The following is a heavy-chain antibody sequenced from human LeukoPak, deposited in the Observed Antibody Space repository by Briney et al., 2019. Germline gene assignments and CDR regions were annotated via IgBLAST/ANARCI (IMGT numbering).Heavy chain of an antibody. CDR1: SDSTY. J-gene: IGHJ3*02. V-gene: IGHV4-4*07. CDR2: IHTTWST. CDR3: ARGAGTITNDAFDI. Sequence: SETLSLTCTVSSDSTYWGWIRQPAGKGLEWIGRIHTTWSTNYNPSLNSRVTTSLHTSKHPLSLNLSSVTAADTAGYYCARGAGTITNDAFDIWGQGTMVTVSS. D-gene: IGHD1-1*01.